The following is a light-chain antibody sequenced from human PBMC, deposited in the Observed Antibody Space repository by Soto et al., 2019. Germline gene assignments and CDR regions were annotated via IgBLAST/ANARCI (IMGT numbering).Light chain of an antibody. CDR1: QSISVW. V-gene: IGKV1-5*03. CDR2: KAS. CDR3: QQYNSYWT. Sequence: DIQMTQSPSTLSASVGDRVTITCRASQSISVWLAWYQQKAGKAPNLLIYKASRLESGVPSRFSGSGCETEFTHTISGLQPGDSATDYCQQYNSYWTFGHGTKVEIK. J-gene: IGKJ1*01.